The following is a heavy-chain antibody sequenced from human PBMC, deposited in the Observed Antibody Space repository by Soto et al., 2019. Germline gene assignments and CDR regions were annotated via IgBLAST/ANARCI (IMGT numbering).Heavy chain of an antibody. CDR3: ARAYPERDCSGGSCYRPNFDF. CDR2: INWNGGST. D-gene: IGHD2-15*01. Sequence: SGGSLRLSCAASGFTFDDYGMSWVRQAPGKGLEWVSGINWNGGSTGYADSVKGRFTISRDNAKNSLYLQMNSLRAEDTAVYYCARAYPERDCSGGSCYRPNFDFWGQGTLVTVSS. V-gene: IGHV3-20*04. CDR1: GFTFDDYG. J-gene: IGHJ4*02.